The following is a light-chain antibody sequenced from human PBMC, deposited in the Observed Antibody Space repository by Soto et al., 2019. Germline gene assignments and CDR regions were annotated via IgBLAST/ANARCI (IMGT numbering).Light chain of an antibody. V-gene: IGLV1-40*01. CDR2: GNN. J-gene: IGLJ2*01. CDR3: SSHTNSRVI. CDR1: SSNIGAGYD. Sequence: QLVLTQPPSVSGAPGQRVTISCTGTSSNIGAGYDVYWYQQLPGTAPKLLISGNNNRPSGVPDRFSGSRSGTAASLAITGLQAEDEADYYCSSHTNSRVIFGGGTKLTVL.